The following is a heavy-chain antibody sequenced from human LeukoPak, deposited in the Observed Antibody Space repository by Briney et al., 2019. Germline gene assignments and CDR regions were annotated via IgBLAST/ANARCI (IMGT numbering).Heavy chain of an antibody. CDR1: GGSISSYY. CDR2: IQNSVTSY. Sequence: SETLSLTCTVSGGSISSYYWSWVRQPPGKGLEWIGYIQNSVTSYTDNPSLKSRVTILVDTSKNQFSLKVTSVTAADPAVYYCVRSPQLDPWGQGTLVTVSS. CDR3: VRSPQLDP. V-gene: IGHV4-59*01. J-gene: IGHJ5*02.